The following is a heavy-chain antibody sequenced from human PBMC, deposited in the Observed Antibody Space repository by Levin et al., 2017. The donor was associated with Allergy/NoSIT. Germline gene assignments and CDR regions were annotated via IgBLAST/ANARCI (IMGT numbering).Heavy chain of an antibody. CDR3: AREAAARYYFDY. Sequence: SQTLSLTCTVSGGSIGSYYWSWIRQPPGKGLEWIGYIYYSGSTNYNPSLKSRVTISVDTSKNQFSLKLSSVTAADTAVYYCAREAAARYYFDYWGQGTLVTVSS. CDR2: IYYSGST. V-gene: IGHV4-59*01. CDR1: GGSIGSYY. J-gene: IGHJ4*02. D-gene: IGHD6-13*01.